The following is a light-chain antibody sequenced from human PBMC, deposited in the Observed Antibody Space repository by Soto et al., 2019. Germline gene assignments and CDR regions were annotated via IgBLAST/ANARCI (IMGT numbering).Light chain of an antibody. CDR1: QSISSW. CDR2: TAS. J-gene: IGKJ1*01. Sequence: DIQMTQSPSTLSASVGDRVTITCRASQSISSWLAWYQQKPGKAPKLLVYTASNLESGVPSRFSGSGSGTDFTLTISSLQPDDFATYYCQQYSSYPTFGQGTKVEIK. V-gene: IGKV1-5*03. CDR3: QQYSSYPT.